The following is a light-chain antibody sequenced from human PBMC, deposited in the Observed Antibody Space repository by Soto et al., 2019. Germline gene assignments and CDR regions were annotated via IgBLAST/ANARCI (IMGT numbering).Light chain of an antibody. Sequence: EVLLTQSPATLSVSPGESVTLSCRASQSINTFLAWYQQKPGQAHRLLIYDASSRAAGVPARFSGRGSGTDFTLTINSLEPEEFAVYLCQQRSIWPLTCGGGTRVE. CDR2: DAS. V-gene: IGKV3-11*01. CDR1: QSINTF. J-gene: IGKJ4*01. CDR3: QQRSIWPLT.